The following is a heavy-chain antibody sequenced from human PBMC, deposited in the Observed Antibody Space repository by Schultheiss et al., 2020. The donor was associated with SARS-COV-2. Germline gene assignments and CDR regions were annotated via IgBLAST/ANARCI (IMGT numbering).Heavy chain of an antibody. CDR2: ILHTGTT. CDR1: AGSFSGNY. J-gene: IGHJ4*02. Sequence: SQTLSLTCAVYAGSFSGNYWSWVRRTPGKGLEWIGEILHTGTTNYNPSLKSRVTISVDTSKNQFSLRLRSLTAADTAVYYCARGWGDGYNNGPRQRFDYWGQGRLVTVSS. V-gene: IGHV4-34*01. D-gene: IGHD5-24*01. CDR3: ARGWGDGYNNGPRQRFDY.